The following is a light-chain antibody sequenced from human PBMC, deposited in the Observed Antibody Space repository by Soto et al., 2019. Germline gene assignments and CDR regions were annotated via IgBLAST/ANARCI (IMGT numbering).Light chain of an antibody. CDR2: WAS. Sequence: IVMTQSPDSLAVSLGERAAINCKSRQSLLSSADNKNYLAWYQQRSGQPTKLLISWASTRQFGVPDRFIGSGSGTDFTLTISSLQAEDVAVYYCQQYYGAPLTFGGGTKVEIK. CDR3: QQYYGAPLT. J-gene: IGKJ4*01. V-gene: IGKV4-1*01. CDR1: QSLLSSADNKNY.